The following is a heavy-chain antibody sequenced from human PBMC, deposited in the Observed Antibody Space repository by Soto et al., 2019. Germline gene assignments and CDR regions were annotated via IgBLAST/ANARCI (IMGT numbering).Heavy chain of an antibody. V-gene: IGHV3-7*04. CDR3: SGGVGDAF. CDR2: INKDGSEK. CDR1: ESTVSRDW. D-gene: IGHD1-26*01. Sequence: EVHLVESGGGLVQTGGSLRLSCAIFESTVSRDWMNWVRQPPGKGLEWVAHINKDGSEKYYVDSVKGRFTISRDNAKKSLYLQMTRRRPADTAMYYCSGGVGDAFWGQGTLVTVSS. J-gene: IGHJ4*02.